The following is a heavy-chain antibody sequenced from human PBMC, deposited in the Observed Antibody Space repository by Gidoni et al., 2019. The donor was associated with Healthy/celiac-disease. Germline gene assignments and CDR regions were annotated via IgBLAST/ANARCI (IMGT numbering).Heavy chain of an antibody. CDR2: ISGSGGST. CDR1: GFTFSSYA. J-gene: IGHJ4*02. D-gene: IGHD3-22*01. CDR3: AKSYYDSSGYWAGVDY. V-gene: IGHV3-23*04. Sequence: EVKLVESGGGLVQPGGSLRLSCAAYGFTFSSYAMSWVRQAPGKGLEWVSAISGSGGSTYYAYSVKGRFTISRDNSKNTLYLQMNSLRAEDTAVYYCAKSYYDSSGYWAGVDYWGQGTLVTVSS.